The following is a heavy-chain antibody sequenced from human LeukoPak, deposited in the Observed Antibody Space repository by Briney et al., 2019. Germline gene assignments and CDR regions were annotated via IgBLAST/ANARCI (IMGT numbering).Heavy chain of an antibody. Sequence: SVKVSCKASGGTFSNYAINWVRQAPGQGLEWMGGIIPIFGTANYAQKFQGRVTITADESTSTAYMELSSLRSEDTAVYYCARGSRQLVETYFDYWGQGTLVTVSS. CDR3: ARGSRQLVETYFDY. J-gene: IGHJ4*02. CDR1: GGTFSNYA. CDR2: IIPIFGTA. V-gene: IGHV1-69*13. D-gene: IGHD6-13*01.